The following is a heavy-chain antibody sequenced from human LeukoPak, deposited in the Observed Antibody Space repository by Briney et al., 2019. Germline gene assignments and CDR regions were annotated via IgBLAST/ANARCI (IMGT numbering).Heavy chain of an antibody. CDR3: AKDSGYYSPGAFDI. Sequence: GWSLRLSCAASGFTFSSYGMHWVRQAPGKGLEWVAVIWYDGSNKYYADSVKGRFTISRDNSKNTLYLQMNSLRAEDTAVYYCAKDSGYYSPGAFDIWGQGTMVTVSS. D-gene: IGHD3-22*01. J-gene: IGHJ3*02. V-gene: IGHV3-33*06. CDR1: GFTFSSYG. CDR2: IWYDGSNK.